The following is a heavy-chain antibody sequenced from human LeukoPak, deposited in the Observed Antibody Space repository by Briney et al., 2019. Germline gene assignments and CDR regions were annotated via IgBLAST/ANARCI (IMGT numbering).Heavy chain of an antibody. CDR3: ARHVGIAARPRY. Sequence: SETLSLTCTVSGGSISSGDYYWRWVRQPPGKGLEWIGYIYYSGSTYYNPSRKSRVTISVDTSKNQFSLKLSSVTAANTAVYYCARHVGIAARPRYWGQGTLVTVSS. V-gene: IGHV4-39*01. D-gene: IGHD6-6*01. CDR2: IYYSGST. CDR1: GGSISSGDYY. J-gene: IGHJ4*02.